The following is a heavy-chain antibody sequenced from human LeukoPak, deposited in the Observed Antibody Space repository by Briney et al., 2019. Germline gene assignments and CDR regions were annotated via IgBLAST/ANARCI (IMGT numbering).Heavy chain of an antibody. CDR1: GYSFTDFW. CDR3: ARHYKQQLIDF. D-gene: IGHD6-13*01. CDR2: IYPDDSDI. J-gene: IGHJ4*02. V-gene: IGHV5-51*01. Sequence: GESLKISCKGSGYSFTDFWISWVRQMPGKGLEWMGIIYPDDSDIRHSPSFEGQVTISADKSISTAYLQWSSLKASDTAIYYCARHYKQQLIDFWGPGTLVTVSS.